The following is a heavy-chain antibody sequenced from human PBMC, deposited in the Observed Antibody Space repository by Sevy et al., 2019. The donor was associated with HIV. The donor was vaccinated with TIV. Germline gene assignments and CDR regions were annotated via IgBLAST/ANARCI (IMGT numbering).Heavy chain of an antibody. V-gene: IGHV3-66*01. D-gene: IGHD3-22*01. CDR2: IYSGGST. Sequence: GGSLRLSCAASEFSVTDNYMSWVRQAPWKGLEWVSTIYSGGSTFYADSVKGRFTISRDNSKNTLYLHMNSLRAEDTAVYYCARDRYYDASGYYYYYYGLDVWGQGTTVTVSS. CDR3: ARDRYYDASGYYYYYYGLDV. J-gene: IGHJ6*02. CDR1: EFSVTDNY.